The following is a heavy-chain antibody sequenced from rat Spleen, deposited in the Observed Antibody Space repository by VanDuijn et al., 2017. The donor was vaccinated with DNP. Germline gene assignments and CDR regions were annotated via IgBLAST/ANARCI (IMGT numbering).Heavy chain of an antibody. CDR1: GFIFNDYG. J-gene: IGHJ2*01. D-gene: IGHD1-1*01. Sequence: EVQLVGSGGGLVQPGRSLKLSCAASGFIFNDYGMAWVRQTPEKGLEWVATISTGGGTTYYRDSVKGRFTISRDDAKSTLYLQMDSLRSEDTATYYCARRSYYSPLNFDYWGQGVMVTVSS. CDR2: ISTGGGTT. CDR3: ARRSYYSPLNFDY. V-gene: IGHV5S13*01.